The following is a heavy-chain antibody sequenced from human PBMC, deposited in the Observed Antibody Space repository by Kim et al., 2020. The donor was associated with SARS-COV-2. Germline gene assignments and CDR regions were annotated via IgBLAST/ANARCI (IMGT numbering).Heavy chain of an antibody. V-gene: IGHV3-30*07. Sequence: YADAGKGRFTTSRDNSKNMIYLQRSGLTAEDTDVYYCARDDCTSPSCYGVWGQGTLVTVSS. D-gene: IGHD2-2*01. CDR3: ARDDCTSPSCYGV. J-gene: IGHJ4*02.